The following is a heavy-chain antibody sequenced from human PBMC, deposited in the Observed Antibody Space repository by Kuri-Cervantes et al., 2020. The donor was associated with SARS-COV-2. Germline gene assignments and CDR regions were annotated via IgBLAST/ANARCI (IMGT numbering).Heavy chain of an antibody. D-gene: IGHD2-2*01. CDR2: ISYDGSNK. CDR3: AREVPAAENWFDP. J-gene: IGHJ5*02. Sequence: GGSLRLSCAASGFTFSSYAMHWVRQAPGKGLEWVAVISYDGSNKYYADSVKGRFTISRDNSKNTLYLQMNSLRAEDTAVYYCAREVPAAENWFDPWGQGTLVTVSS. CDR1: GFTFSSYA. V-gene: IGHV3-30-3*01.